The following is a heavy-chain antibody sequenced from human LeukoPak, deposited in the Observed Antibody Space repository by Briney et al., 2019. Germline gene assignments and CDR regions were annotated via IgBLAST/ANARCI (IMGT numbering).Heavy chain of an antibody. D-gene: IGHD1-20*01. J-gene: IGHJ3*02. CDR1: GGSISSYY. CDR3: ARRYNWNAVLAFDI. CDR2: IYYSGST. V-gene: IGHV4-59*01. Sequence: SETLSLTCTVSGGSISSYYWSWIRQPPGKGLEWIGYIYYSGSTNYNPSLKSRVTISVDTSKNQFSLKLSSVTAADTAVYYCARRYNWNAVLAFDIWGQGTTVTVSS.